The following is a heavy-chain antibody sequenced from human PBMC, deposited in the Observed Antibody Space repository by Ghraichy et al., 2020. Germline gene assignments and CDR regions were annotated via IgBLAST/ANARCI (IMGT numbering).Heavy chain of an antibody. V-gene: IGHV4-34*01. CDR1: GGSFSGYY. CDR2: INHSGST. J-gene: IGHJ1*01. CDR3: ARGRKQWLVPRVTPGSAEYFQH. Sequence: SETLSLTCAVYGGSFSGYYWSWIRQPPGKGLEWIGEINHSGSTNYNPSLKSRVTISVDTSKNQFSLKLSSVTAADTAVYYCARGRKQWLVPRVTPGSAEYFQHWGQGTLVTVSS. D-gene: IGHD6-19*01.